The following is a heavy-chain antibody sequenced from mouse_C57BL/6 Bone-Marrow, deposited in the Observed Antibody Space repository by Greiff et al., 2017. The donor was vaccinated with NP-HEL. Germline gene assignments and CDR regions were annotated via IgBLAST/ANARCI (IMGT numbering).Heavy chain of an antibody. J-gene: IGHJ4*01. CDR2: ISDGGSYT. CDR3: ARDRGYYYGSSFFYAMDY. Sequence: EVKLMESGGGLVKPGGSLKLSCAASGFTFSSYAMSWVRQTPEKRLEWVATISDGGSYTYYPDNVKGRFTISRDNAKNNLYLQMSHLKSEDTAMYYCARDRGYYYGSSFFYAMDYWGQGTSVTVSS. V-gene: IGHV5-4*01. CDR1: GFTFSSYA. D-gene: IGHD1-1*01.